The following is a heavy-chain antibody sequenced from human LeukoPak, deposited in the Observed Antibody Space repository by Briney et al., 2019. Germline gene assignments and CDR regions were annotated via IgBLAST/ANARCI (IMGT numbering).Heavy chain of an antibody. V-gene: IGHV3-23*01. D-gene: IGHD1-26*01. J-gene: IGHJ4*02. CDR2: ISGSGGST. CDR1: GFSFRSYW. Sequence: GGSLRLSCAGSGFSFRSYWMSWVRQAPGKGLEWVSAISGSGGSTYYADSVKGRFTISRDNSKNTLYLQMNSLRAEDTAVYYCAKGPAEYSGSYSGYFDYWGQGTLVTVSS. CDR3: AKGPAEYSGSYSGYFDY.